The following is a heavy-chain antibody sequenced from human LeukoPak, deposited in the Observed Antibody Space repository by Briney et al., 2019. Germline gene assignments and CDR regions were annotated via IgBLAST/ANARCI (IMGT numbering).Heavy chain of an antibody. D-gene: IGHD2-15*01. Sequence: GASVKVSCKASGYTFTSYAMHWVRQAPGERLEWMGWINAGNGNTKYSQKFQGRVTTTRDTSASTAYMELSSLRSEDTAVYYGARASRYCSGGSCYFLPFDYWGQGTLVTVSS. V-gene: IGHV1-3*01. CDR3: ARASRYCSGGSCYFLPFDY. J-gene: IGHJ4*02. CDR1: GYTFTSYA. CDR2: INAGNGNT.